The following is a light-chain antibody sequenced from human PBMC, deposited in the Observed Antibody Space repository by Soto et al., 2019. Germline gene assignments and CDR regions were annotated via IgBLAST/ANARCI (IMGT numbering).Light chain of an antibody. CDR2: TAS. V-gene: IGKV1-5*03. Sequence: DIQMTQSPSTLSASVGDRVTITCRASQSISDLLAWYQQKPGKAPKLLIYTASNLESGVPFRFSGSGSGTEFALTISSLQPDDFATYYCQQFHRYAWTFGQGTKVEIK. CDR1: QSISDL. CDR3: QQFHRYAWT. J-gene: IGKJ1*01.